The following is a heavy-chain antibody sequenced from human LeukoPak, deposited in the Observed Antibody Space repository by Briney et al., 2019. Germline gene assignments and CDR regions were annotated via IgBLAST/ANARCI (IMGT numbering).Heavy chain of an antibody. CDR2: INPSGGYI. J-gene: IGHJ6*02. V-gene: IGHV1-46*01. D-gene: IGHD3-3*01. Sequence: GASVKVSCKASGYAFTTYCIHWVRQAPGQGLEWMGIINPSGGYISYAQKFQGRVTMTRDTSTSTVYMELSSLRSEDTAVYYCARGFRSGGYSPVFFYYYYGMDVWGQGTTVTVSS. CDR1: GYAFTTYC. CDR3: ARGFRSGGYSPVFFYYYYGMDV.